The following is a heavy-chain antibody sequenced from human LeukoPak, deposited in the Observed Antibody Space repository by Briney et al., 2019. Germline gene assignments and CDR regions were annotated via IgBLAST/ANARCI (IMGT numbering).Heavy chain of an antibody. CDR2: IYYSGST. CDR3: ARHAFPLPAALDY. J-gene: IGHJ4*02. V-gene: IGHV4-39*01. CDR1: GGSISSSNYY. D-gene: IGHD6-13*01. Sequence: SETLSLTCTVSGGSISSSNYYWGWIRQPPGRGLEWIGSIYYSGSTYYNPSLKSRVAISVDTSKNQFSLKLSSVTAADTAIYYCARHAFPLPAALDYWGQGTLVTVSS.